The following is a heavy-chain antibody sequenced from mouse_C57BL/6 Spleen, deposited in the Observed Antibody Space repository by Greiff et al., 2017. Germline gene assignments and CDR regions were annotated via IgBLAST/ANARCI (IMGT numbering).Heavy chain of an antibody. CDR1: GFSLTSYG. J-gene: IGHJ3*01. D-gene: IGHD1-1*01. CDR3: AKEEDYNAWFAY. CDR2: ICGDGGT. V-gene: IGHV2-3*01. Sequence: VKLVESGPGLVAPSPSLSITCTASGFSLTSYGVSWVQQPPGKGLEWLGVICGDGGTNYHSALISRLGISKDNSKSQVVLKLNSLQTDDTAAYYYAKEEDYNAWFAYWGQGTLVTVSA.